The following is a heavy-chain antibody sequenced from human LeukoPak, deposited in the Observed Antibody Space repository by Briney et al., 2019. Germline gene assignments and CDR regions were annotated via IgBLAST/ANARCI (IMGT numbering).Heavy chain of an antibody. D-gene: IGHD6-6*01. CDR2: ITSSSIYI. Sequence: PGGSLRLSCAGSEFTFSSYTMNWVRQAPGKGLEWVSSITSSSIYIYYGDSVKGRFTISRDNAKNSLYLQMNSLRVEDTAVYYCATLPEYTSPAFDIWGQGTMVTVSS. J-gene: IGHJ3*02. CDR3: ATLPEYTSPAFDI. CDR1: EFTFSSYT. V-gene: IGHV3-21*01.